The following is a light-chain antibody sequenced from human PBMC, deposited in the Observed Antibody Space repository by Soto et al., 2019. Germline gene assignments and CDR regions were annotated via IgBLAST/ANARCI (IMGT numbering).Light chain of an antibody. CDR2: LYGDGSH. CDR1: SGHSTYA. J-gene: IGLJ2*01. Sequence: QPVLTQSPSASASLGASVKLTCSLSSGHSTYAIAWYQQQPEKGPRYLMKLYGDGSHSKGDGIPDRFSGSSSGAERYLTISSLQSEDEADYYCQTWGTGINVVFGGGTKLTVL. V-gene: IGLV4-69*01. CDR3: QTWGTGINVV.